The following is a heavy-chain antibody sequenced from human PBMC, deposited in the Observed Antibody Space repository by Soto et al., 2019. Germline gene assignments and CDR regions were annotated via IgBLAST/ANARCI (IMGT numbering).Heavy chain of an antibody. Sequence: GASVKVSCKASGYTFTRFPIHWVRQAPGQSLEWMGWVNPGSGDAEYSQKCQDRVTITRDTAARTAYMELSGLRSEDTALYFCANRPGLERGPFDYCGQRSPVTVSS. CDR1: GYTFTRFP. D-gene: IGHD1-1*01. CDR3: ANRPGLERGPFDY. V-gene: IGHV1-3*01. J-gene: IGHJ4*01. CDR2: VNPGSGDA.